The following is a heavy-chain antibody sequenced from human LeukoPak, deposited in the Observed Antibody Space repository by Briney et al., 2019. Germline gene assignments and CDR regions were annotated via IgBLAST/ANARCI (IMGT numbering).Heavy chain of an antibody. D-gene: IGHD6-13*01. CDR1: GFTLSTYG. J-gene: IGHJ4*02. CDR3: ARDSIPAAGTTGVGFDC. CDR2: FGYVGSNK. Sequence: GGSLRLSCAASGFTLSTYGMHWVRQAPGKGLEWVALFGYVGSNKYYADSVKGRFTISRDNSKNTLYLQMNSLRVEDTAVYYCARDSIPAAGTTGVGFDCWGQGTLVTVSS. V-gene: IGHV3-33*01.